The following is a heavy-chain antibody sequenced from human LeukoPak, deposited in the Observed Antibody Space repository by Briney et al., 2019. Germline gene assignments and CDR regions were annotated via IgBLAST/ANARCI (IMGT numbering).Heavy chain of an antibody. Sequence: SVTLSPTCTVSGGSISSYYWSWIRQPPGKGLEWIGYIYYSGSTNYNPSLKSRVTISVDTSKNQFSLKLSSVTAADTAVYYCARVRGGFDYWGQGTLVTVSS. J-gene: IGHJ4*01. CDR1: GGSISSYY. V-gene: IGHV4-59*01. D-gene: IGHD3-10*01. CDR2: IYYSGST. CDR3: ARVRGGFDY.